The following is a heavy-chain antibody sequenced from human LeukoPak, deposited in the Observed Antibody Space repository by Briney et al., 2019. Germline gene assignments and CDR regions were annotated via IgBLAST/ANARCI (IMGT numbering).Heavy chain of an antibody. D-gene: IGHD6-25*01. CDR1: GFTFSSYA. CDR3: ANSAAGVTRAFDI. J-gene: IGHJ3*02. Sequence: GGSLRLSCAASGFTFSSYAMSWVRQAPGKGLEWVSAITGGGSSTFYADSVNGRFAISRDNSKNTLCLQMNSLRAEDTAVYYCANSAAGVTRAFDIWGQGTMVTVSS. CDR2: ITGGGSST. V-gene: IGHV3-23*01.